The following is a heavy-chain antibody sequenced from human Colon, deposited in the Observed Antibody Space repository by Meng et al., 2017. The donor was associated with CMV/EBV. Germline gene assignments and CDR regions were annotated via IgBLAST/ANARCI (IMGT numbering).Heavy chain of an antibody. J-gene: IGHJ4*02. CDR3: ARVSQRYGVDFDY. CDR2: IKPDGSGK. CDR1: GFTFGDYW. V-gene: IGHV3-7*01. D-gene: IGHD3-9*01. Sequence: GESLKISCAATGFTFGDYWMSWVRQAPGKGLEWVANIKPDGSGKYYVDSVKGRFSISRDNGKNYVDSVKGRFTISRDNAKNSLFLQMNSLRAEDTAVYYCARVSQRYGVDFDYWGQGTLVTVSS.